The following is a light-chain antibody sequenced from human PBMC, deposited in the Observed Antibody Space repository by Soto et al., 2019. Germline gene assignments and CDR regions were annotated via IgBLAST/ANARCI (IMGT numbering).Light chain of an antibody. CDR2: DAS. J-gene: IGKJ1*01. Sequence: EIVLTQSPATLSLSPGERATLSCRASQSVSSFLAWYQQKPGQAPRLLIYDASHRATGIPARFSGSGSGTEFTLTISRLEPEDFAVYYCQQYGSSGTFGQGTKVDI. CDR1: QSVSSF. CDR3: QQYGSSGT. V-gene: IGKV3-11*01.